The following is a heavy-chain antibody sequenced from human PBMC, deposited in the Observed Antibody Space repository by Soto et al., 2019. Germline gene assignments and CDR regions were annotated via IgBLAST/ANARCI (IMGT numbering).Heavy chain of an antibody. CDR1: GFTFSTYA. D-gene: IGHD4-17*01. CDR3: SHPRGYGVFDAYDI. V-gene: IGHV3-23*01. Sequence: EVQLLESGGGLVQPGGCLRLSCAASGFTFSTYAMSWVRQAPGKGLEWVSAISASGESTYSADSVKGRFTISRDNSMNALYLRKGSLRIEDTAVYYCSHPRGYGVFDAYDIWGQGTMVTVSS. J-gene: IGHJ3*02. CDR2: ISASGEST.